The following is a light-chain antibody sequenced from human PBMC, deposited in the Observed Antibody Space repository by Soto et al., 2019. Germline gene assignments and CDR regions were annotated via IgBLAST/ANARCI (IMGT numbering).Light chain of an antibody. CDR3: QQSYRTPT. CDR1: QSISSY. J-gene: IGKJ1*01. Sequence: DIQMTQSPSSLSASVGGRVTVACRASQSISSYLNWYQQKPGKAPKLLIYAASSLQSGVPSRFSGSGSGTDFTLTISSLQPEDFATYYCQQSYRTPTFGQGTKVDIK. CDR2: AAS. V-gene: IGKV1-39*01.